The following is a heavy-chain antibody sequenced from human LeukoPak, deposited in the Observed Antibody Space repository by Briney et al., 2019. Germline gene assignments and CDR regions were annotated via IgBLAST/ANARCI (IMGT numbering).Heavy chain of an antibody. CDR2: IKQDGSEK. J-gene: IGHJ4*02. CDR3: ARDLGLDY. D-gene: IGHD7-27*01. Sequence: GGSLRLSCAASGFTFSSYAMSWVRQAPGKGLEWVANIKQDGSEKYYVDSVKGRFTISRDNAKNSLYLQMNSLRAEDTAVYYCARDLGLDYWGQGTLVTVSS. CDR1: GFTFSSYA. V-gene: IGHV3-7*01.